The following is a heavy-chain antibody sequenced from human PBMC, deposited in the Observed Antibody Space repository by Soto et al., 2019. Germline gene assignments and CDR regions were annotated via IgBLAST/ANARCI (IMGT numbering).Heavy chain of an antibody. J-gene: IGHJ4*02. D-gene: IGHD6-25*01. CDR2: IYYSGST. Sequence: SETLSLTCTVSGGSISPYFWSWIRRPPGKGLEWIGYIYYSGSTSYNPSLKSRVIISVDTSKNQFSLNLTSVTAADTAVYYCGRGAGGSSGDFWGQGTLVTVSS. CDR1: GGSISPYF. CDR3: GRGAGGSSGDF. V-gene: IGHV4-59*01.